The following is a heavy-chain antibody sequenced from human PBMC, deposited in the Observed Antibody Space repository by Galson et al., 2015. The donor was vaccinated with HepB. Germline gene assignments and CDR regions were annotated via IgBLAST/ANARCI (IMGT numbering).Heavy chain of an antibody. V-gene: IGHV1-18*01. CDR3: ARGALVGVVGATQNNWCDP. CDR1: GYTFSTYS. Sequence: SVKVSCKASGYTFSTYSITWVPQAPVQGLEWMGWNSPYNGNTNYTRKFQGRVTMTTDISTSTAYMQFSSLRPDDTAVYYCARGALVGVVGATQNNWCDPWGHGTLVSVSS. J-gene: IGHJ5*02. CDR2: NSPYNGNT. D-gene: IGHD2-15*01.